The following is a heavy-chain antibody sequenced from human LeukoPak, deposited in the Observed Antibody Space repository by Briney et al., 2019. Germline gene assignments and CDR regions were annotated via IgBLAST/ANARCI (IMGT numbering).Heavy chain of an antibody. V-gene: IGHV4-59*01. J-gene: IGHJ5*02. CDR2: IYYSGST. CDR1: GGSISSYY. Sequence: PSETLSLTCTVSGGSISSYYWSWIRQPPGKGLEWIGYIYYSGSTNYNPSLKSRVTISVDTSKNQFSLKLTSVTAADTAVYYCARSGGRWNWFDPWGQGTLVTASS. D-gene: IGHD2-15*01. CDR3: ARSGGRWNWFDP.